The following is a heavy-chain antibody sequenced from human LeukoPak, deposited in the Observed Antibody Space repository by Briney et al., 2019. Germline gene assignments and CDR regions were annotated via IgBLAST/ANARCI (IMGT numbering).Heavy chain of an antibody. CDR1: GFTMSSYS. CDR3: AKDPGQQLGVFDY. V-gene: IGHV3-48*01. Sequence: PGGSLRLSCAVSGFTMSSYSMNWVRQAPGKGLEWVSYISESSDTIYYADSVKGRFTISRDNARNSLYLQMNSLRAEDTAVYYCAKDPGQQLGVFDYWGQGTLVTVSS. J-gene: IGHJ4*02. D-gene: IGHD6-13*01. CDR2: ISESSDTI.